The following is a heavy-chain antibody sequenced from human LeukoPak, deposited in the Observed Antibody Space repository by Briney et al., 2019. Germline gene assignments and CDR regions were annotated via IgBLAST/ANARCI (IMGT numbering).Heavy chain of an antibody. V-gene: IGHV1-18*01. CDR3: ARDFWSGLDRNYYYYYGMDV. D-gene: IGHD3-3*01. Sequence: ASVKVSCKASGYTFTSYGISWVRQAPGQGLEWMGWISAYNGNTNYAQKFQGRVTITADKSTSTAYMELSSLRSEDTAVYYCARDFWSGLDRNYYYYYGMDVWGQGTTVTVSS. CDR2: ISAYNGNT. J-gene: IGHJ6*02. CDR1: GYTFTSYG.